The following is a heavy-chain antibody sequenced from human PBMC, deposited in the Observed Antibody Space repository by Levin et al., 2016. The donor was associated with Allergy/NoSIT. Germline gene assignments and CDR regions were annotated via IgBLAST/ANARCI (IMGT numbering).Heavy chain of an antibody. V-gene: IGHV3-15*01. CDR2: IKSKTDGGTT. Sequence: GESLKISCAASGFTFSNAWMSWVRQAPGKGLEWVGRIKSKTDGGTTDYAAPVKGRFTISRDDSKNTLYLQMNSLKTEDTAVYYCTTTNPSYDFWSGYSPYYYYGMDVWGQGTTVTVSS. D-gene: IGHD3-3*01. J-gene: IGHJ6*02. CDR3: TTTNPSYDFWSGYSPYYYYGMDV. CDR1: GFTFSNAW.